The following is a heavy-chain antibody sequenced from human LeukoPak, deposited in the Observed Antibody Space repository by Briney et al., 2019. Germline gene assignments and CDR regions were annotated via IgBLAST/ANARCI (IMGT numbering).Heavy chain of an antibody. CDR2: TYYRSRWGN. CDR3: VRDSDDYYWALDF. V-gene: IGHV6-1*01. CDR1: GDSVSNNIAT. D-gene: IGHD3-10*01. J-gene: IGHJ4*02. Sequence: SQTLSLTCAISGDSVSNNIATWNWVRQSPSRGLEWLGRTYYRSRWGNDYAISAKSRITINPDTSRNQFSLQLNSVTPEDTAVYYCVRDSDDYYWALDFWGQGTLVTVSS.